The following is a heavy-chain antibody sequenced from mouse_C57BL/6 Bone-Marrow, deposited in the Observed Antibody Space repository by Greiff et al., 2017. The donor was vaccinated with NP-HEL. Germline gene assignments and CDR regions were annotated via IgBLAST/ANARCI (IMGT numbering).Heavy chain of an antibody. J-gene: IGHJ4*01. V-gene: IGHV1-81*01. CDR2: IYPRSGNT. D-gene: IGHD1-1*01. CDR1: GYTFTSYG. CDR3: GSTDYAMDY. Sequence: VQLVESGAELARPGASVKLSCKASGYTFTSYGISWVKQRTGQGLEWIGEIYPRSGNTYYNEKFKGKATLTADKSSSTAYMELRSLTSEDSAVYFCGSTDYAMDYWGQGTSVTVSS.